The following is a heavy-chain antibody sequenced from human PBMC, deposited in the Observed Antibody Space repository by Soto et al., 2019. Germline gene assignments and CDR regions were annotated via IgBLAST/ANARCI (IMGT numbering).Heavy chain of an antibody. Sequence: QVHLVKSETEVKEPGASVTVSCKTSHATFTGYTINWVRQAPGQGLEWLGWISSLSVKTYYARDFQGRLTTTTNTSAPTAYMELRSLRSDDTAVYFCARGTLTSGRWFGHWGQGTLVTVSS. CDR1: HATFTGYT. J-gene: IGHJ5*02. CDR2: ISSLSVKT. V-gene: IGHV1-18*04. D-gene: IGHD4-17*01. CDR3: ARGTLTSGRWFGH.